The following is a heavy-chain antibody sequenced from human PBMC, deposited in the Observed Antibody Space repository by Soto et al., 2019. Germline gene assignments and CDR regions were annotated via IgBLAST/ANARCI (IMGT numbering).Heavy chain of an antibody. J-gene: IGHJ4*02. CDR1: GLTFSSYW. CDR2: IDSDGSRT. Sequence: EVQLVESGGDLVQPGGSLRLSCAVSGLTFSSYWMHWVRQAPGKGLEWVSRIDSDGSRTNYADSVKGRFTISRDNAKNTLYFEMNSLRADDTAVYYGVIGLDVYYGGQGALVIVSS. V-gene: IGHV3-74*01. CDR3: VIGLDVYY.